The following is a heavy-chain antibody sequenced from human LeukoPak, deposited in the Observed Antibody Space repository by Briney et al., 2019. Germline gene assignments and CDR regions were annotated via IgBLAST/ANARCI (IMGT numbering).Heavy chain of an antibody. V-gene: IGHV4-59*08. CDR3: ARVIGYCSSTSCFGYFDY. CDR2: IYYSGST. J-gene: IGHJ4*02. D-gene: IGHD2-2*01. Sequence: SETLSLTCTVSGGSISSYYWSWIGQPPGKGLEWVGYIYYSGSTNYNPSLKSRVTTSVDTSKNQLSLKLSSVTAADTAVYYCARVIGYCSSTSCFGYFDYWGQGTLVTVSS. CDR1: GGSISSYY.